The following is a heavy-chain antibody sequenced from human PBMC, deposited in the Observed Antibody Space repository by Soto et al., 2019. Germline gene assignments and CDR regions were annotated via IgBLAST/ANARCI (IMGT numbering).Heavy chain of an antibody. CDR3: ARADFVVVIRIRSGRFSL. Sequence: SETPSLTCAVYGGSFSGYYWSWIRQPPGKGLEWIGEINHSGSTNYNPSLKSRVTISVDTSKNQFSLKLSSVTAADTAVYYCARADFVVVIRIRSGRFSLCGQGTLVPVSS. J-gene: IGHJ5*02. D-gene: IGHD3-3*01. CDR1: GGSFSGYY. V-gene: IGHV4-34*01. CDR2: INHSGST.